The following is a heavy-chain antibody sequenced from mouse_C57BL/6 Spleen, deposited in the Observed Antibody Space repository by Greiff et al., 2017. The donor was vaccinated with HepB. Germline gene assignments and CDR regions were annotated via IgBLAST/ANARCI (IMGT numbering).Heavy chain of an antibody. CDR3: ARDLRL. Sequence: EVKLMESGGDLVKPGGSLKLSCAASGFTFSSYGMSWVRQTPDKRLEWVATISSGGSYTYYPDSVKGRFTISRDNAKNTLYLQMSSLKSEDTAMYYCARDLRLGGQGTLVTVSA. J-gene: IGHJ3*01. CDR2: ISSGGSYT. V-gene: IGHV5-6*01. CDR1: GFTFSSYG.